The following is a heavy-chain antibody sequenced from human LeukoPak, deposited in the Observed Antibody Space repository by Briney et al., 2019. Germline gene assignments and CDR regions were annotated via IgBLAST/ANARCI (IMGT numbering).Heavy chain of an antibody. CDR1: GFTFTRYT. V-gene: IGHV3-21*01. CDR3: AKPLLEYTVTTPYGY. Sequence: PGGSLRLSCVASGFTFTRYTMNWVRQAPGKGLEWVSSVSSGSTYIHYADSVKGRFTISRDNANNSVYLQMNSLRAEDTAVYYCAKPLLEYTVTTPYGYWGQGTPVTVSS. J-gene: IGHJ4*02. CDR2: VSSGSTYI. D-gene: IGHD4-17*01.